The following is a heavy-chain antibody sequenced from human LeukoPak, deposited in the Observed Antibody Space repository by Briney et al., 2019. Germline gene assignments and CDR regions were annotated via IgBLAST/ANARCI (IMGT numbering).Heavy chain of an antibody. D-gene: IGHD3-10*01. Sequence: PSETLSLTCTVSGGSISSYYWSWIRQPPGKGLEWIGYIYYSGSTNYNPSLKSRVTISVDTSKNQFSLKLSSVTAADTAVYYCARTVVRGVITFDYWGQGTLVTVSS. CDR1: GGSISSYY. V-gene: IGHV4-59*01. CDR2: IYYSGST. J-gene: IGHJ4*02. CDR3: ARTVVRGVITFDY.